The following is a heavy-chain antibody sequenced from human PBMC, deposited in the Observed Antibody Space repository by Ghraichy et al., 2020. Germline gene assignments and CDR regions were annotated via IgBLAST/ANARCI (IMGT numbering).Heavy chain of an antibody. CDR1: GGSFSGYY. V-gene: IGHV4-34*01. CDR2: INHSGST. D-gene: IGHD3-16*01. Sequence: SETLSLTCAVYGGSFSGYYWSWIRQPPGKGLEWIGEINHSGSTNYNPSLKSRVTISVDTSKNQFSLKLSSVTAADTAVYYCARTLRDYIWINLDYWGQGTLVTVSS. CDR3: ARTLRDYIWINLDY. J-gene: IGHJ4*02.